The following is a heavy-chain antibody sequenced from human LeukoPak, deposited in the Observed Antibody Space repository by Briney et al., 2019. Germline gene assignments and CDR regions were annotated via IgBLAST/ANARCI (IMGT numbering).Heavy chain of an antibody. CDR1: GFTLSSYA. CDR2: ITGSGGYT. J-gene: IGHJ4*02. Sequence: GGSLRLSCAASGFTLSSYAMTWVRQAPGKGLEWVSTITGSGGYTYYADSVKGRFTISRDNSKNTLFLRMNSLRAEDTAVYFCAKQSLYDSSGHFHYWGQGTLVTVSS. V-gene: IGHV3-23*01. CDR3: AKQSLYDSSGHFHY. D-gene: IGHD3-22*01.